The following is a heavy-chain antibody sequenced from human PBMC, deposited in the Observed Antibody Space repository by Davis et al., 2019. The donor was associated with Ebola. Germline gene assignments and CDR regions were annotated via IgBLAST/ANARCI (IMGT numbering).Heavy chain of an antibody. CDR3: AKTRGYRLYYFEY. V-gene: IGHV3-43*02. Sequence: GGSLRLSCAASGFTFDEHAMSWVRQVPGKGLEWVSLISGNGYVREYGDSVKGRLTISRDNSKNFLYLQVSDLRPEDTAFYFCAKTRGYRLYYFEYWGQGTLVTVSS. J-gene: IGHJ4*02. CDR1: GFTFDEHA. CDR2: ISGNGYVR. D-gene: IGHD5-18*01.